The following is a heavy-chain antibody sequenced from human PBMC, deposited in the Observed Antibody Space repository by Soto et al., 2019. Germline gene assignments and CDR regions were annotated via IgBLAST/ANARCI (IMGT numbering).Heavy chain of an antibody. V-gene: IGHV3-30-3*01. CDR2: ISYDGSKK. Sequence: GGSLRLSCAASGFTFSRYAMHWVRQAPGKGLEWVAVISYDGSKKYYADSVKGRFTISRDNSKNTMYVQMNSLRGEDTAVYFCARASDTVATTGIDYWGQGTLVTVSS. CDR1: GFTFSRYA. CDR3: ARASDTVATTGIDY. D-gene: IGHD5-12*01. J-gene: IGHJ4*02.